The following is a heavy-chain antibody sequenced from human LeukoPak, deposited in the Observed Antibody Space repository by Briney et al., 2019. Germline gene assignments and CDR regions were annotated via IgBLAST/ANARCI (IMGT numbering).Heavy chain of an antibody. V-gene: IGHV4-39*07. J-gene: IGHJ3*02. CDR3: ARGLAFDI. Sequence: PSETLSLTCTVSGGSINNNNYYWGWIRQPPGKGLEWIATIYYNGNTYYNPSLKSRVTISVDTSKNQFSLRVNSVTAADTAVYYCARGLAFDIWGQGTMVTVSS. CDR1: GGSINNNNYY. CDR2: IYYNGNT.